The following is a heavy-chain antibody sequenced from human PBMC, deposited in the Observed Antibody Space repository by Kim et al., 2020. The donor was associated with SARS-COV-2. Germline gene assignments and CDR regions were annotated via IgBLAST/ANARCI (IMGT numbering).Heavy chain of an antibody. Sequence: RFTISRDNAKNSLYLQMNSLRAEDTALYYCAKELSIAVAGTLKESAFDIWGQGTMVTVSS. V-gene: IGHV3-9*01. D-gene: IGHD6-19*01. CDR3: AKELSIAVAGTLKESAFDI. J-gene: IGHJ3*02.